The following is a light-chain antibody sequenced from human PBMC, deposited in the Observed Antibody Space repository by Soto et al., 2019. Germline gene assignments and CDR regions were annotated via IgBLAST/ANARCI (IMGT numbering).Light chain of an antibody. V-gene: IGLV2-14*01. CDR2: DVS. J-gene: IGLJ1*01. Sequence: QSALTQPASVSGSPGQSITISCTGTSSDVGGYNYVSWYQQHPGKAPKLMIYDVSNRPSGVSNRFSGSKSGNTASLTSSGLQAEDEADYYCSSYTSSSTLHVFGTGTKLTVL. CDR1: SSDVGGYNY. CDR3: SSYTSSSTLHV.